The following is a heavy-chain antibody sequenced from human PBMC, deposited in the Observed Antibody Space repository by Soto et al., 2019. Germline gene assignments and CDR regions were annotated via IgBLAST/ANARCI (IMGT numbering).Heavy chain of an antibody. Sequence: EVQLVESGGGLVQPGGSLRLSCAASGFTFSNYWMYWVRQAPGKGLEWVSRINSDGSVSSYADSVKGRLTISRDNVKNTLYLQMDSLRAEDTALYYCARGDCVGGTCYSLAGSFYSYMDVWGKGTTVTVFS. D-gene: IGHD2-15*01. CDR1: GFTFSNYW. J-gene: IGHJ6*03. CDR3: ARGDCVGGTCYSLAGSFYSYMDV. CDR2: INSDGSVS. V-gene: IGHV3-74*02.